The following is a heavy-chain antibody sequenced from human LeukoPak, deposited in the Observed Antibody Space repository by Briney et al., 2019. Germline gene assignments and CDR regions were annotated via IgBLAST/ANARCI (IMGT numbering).Heavy chain of an antibody. D-gene: IGHD3-22*01. CDR1: GGSISSGGYY. CDR2: IYYSGST. Sequence: SQTLSLTCTVSGGSISSGGYYWSWIRQHPGKGLEWIGYIYYSGSTYYSPSLKSRVTISVDTSKNQFSLKLSSVTAADTAVYYCARDGQKTYYYDSSGYLVYWGQGTLVTVSS. CDR3: ARDGQKTYYYDSSGYLVY. V-gene: IGHV4-31*03. J-gene: IGHJ4*02.